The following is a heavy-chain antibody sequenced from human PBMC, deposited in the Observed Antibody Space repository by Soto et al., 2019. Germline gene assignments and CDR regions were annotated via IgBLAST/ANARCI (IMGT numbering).Heavy chain of an antibody. V-gene: IGHV1-18*01. CDR3: ARGRYGDY. CDR1: GYGLTTYG. CDR2: ISAHNGNT. D-gene: IGHD1-1*01. Sequence: QVHLVQSGAEVKKPGASVKVSFKGSGYGLTTYGITWVRQAPGQRLEWMAWISAHNGNTNYAQKLQGRVTVTRDTSTRTAYMELRSLRSDGTAVYYCARGRYGDYWGQGALVTVSS. J-gene: IGHJ4*02.